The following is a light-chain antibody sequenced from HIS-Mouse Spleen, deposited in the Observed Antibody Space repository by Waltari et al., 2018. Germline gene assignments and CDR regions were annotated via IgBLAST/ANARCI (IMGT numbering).Light chain of an antibody. CDR1: SSNIGHNF. CDR3: GTWDSSLSGV. CDR2: DNN. V-gene: IGLV1-51*01. Sequence: QSVFTQPPSVSAAPGQKVTISCSGTSSNIGHNFVSWYQQLPGTAPKLLIYDNNKRPSGIPDRFSGSKSGTSATLGITGLQTGDEADYYCGTWDSSLSGVFGGGTKLTVL. J-gene: IGLJ3*02.